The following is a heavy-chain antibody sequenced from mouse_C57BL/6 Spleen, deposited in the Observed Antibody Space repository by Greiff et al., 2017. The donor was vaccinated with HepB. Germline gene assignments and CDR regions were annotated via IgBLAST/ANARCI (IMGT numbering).Heavy chain of an antibody. Sequence: QVQLKESGAELVRPGASVKLSCKASGYTFTDYYINWVKQRPGQGLEWIARIYPGSGNTYYNEKFKGKATLNAEKSSSTAYMQLRSLKSEDSDGYLGARDYGSSGGAMDDWGKGTSVTVSS. D-gene: IGHD1-1*01. CDR2: IYPGSGNT. V-gene: IGHV1-76*01. CDR3: ARDYGSSGGAMDD. CDR1: GYTFTDYY. J-gene: IGHJ4*01.